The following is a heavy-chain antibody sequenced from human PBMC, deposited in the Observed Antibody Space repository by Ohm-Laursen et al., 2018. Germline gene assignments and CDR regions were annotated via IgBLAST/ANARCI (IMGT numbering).Heavy chain of an antibody. J-gene: IGHJ4*02. Sequence: SLRLSCAASGFTFSDYYMSWIRQAPGTGLEWVSSIVHSGVDTYYADSVKGRFTISRDNSKNTLYLQMNSLRADDTAVYYCAKGKLAHCSGATCYPFDYWGQGTLVTVSS. D-gene: IGHD2-15*01. V-gene: IGHV3-23*01. CDR2: IVHSGVDT. CDR3: AKGKLAHCSGATCYPFDY. CDR1: GFTFSDYY.